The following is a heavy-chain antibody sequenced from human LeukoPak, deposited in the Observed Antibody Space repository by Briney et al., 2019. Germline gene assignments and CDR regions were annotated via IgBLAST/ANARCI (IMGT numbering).Heavy chain of an antibody. CDR1: GFTVSSNY. J-gene: IGHJ4*02. CDR2: IYSGGST. Sequence: GGSLRLSCAASGFTVSSNYMSWVRQAPGKGLEWVSVIYSGGSTYYADSVKGRFTISRDNSKNTLYLQMNSLRAEDTAVYYFARESRDGYNFDYWGQGTLSPSPQ. CDR3: ARESRDGYNFDY. V-gene: IGHV3-53*01. D-gene: IGHD5-24*01.